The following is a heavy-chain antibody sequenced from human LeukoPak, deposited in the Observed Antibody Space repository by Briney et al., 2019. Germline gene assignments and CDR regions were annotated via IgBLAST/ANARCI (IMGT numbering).Heavy chain of an antibody. CDR3: ARGFNDFWSGSQLEY. CDR1: GFTFSSYW. J-gene: IGHJ4*02. V-gene: IGHV3-74*01. D-gene: IGHD3-3*01. Sequence: GGSLRLSCAASGFTFSSYWMHWVRQAPGKGLVWVSRINSDGSSTSYADSVKGRFTISRDNSKSTLYLQMNSLRSEDTAVYYCARGFNDFWSGSQLEYWGQGTLVTVSS. CDR2: INSDGSST.